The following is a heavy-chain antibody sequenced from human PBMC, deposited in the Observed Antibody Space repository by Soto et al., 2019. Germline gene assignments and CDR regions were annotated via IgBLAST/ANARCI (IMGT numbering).Heavy chain of an antibody. J-gene: IGHJ5*02. CDR1: DGSISSGDYY. V-gene: IGHV4-30-4*01. D-gene: IGHD4-17*01. CDR3: ARANGDYAEGWFDP. Sequence: PSQTLSLTCTVSDGSISSGDYYCSWIRQPPGKGQKWIGYIYYSVSTYYNPSLKSRVTISVDTSKNQFSLKLSSVTAADTAVYYCARANGDYAEGWFDPWGQGTLVTVSS. CDR2: IYYSVST.